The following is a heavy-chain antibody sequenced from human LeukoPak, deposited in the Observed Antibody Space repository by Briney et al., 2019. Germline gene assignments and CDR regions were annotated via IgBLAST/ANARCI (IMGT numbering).Heavy chain of an antibody. CDR2: FDPEDGET. V-gene: IGHV1-24*01. Sequence: ASVTVSCKVSGYTLTELSMHWVRQAPGKGLEWMGGFDPEDGETIYAQKFQGRVTMTEDTSTDTAYMELSSLRSEDTAVYYRATLLAVSREWFDPWGQGTLETVSS. CDR3: ATLLAVSREWFDP. D-gene: IGHD5/OR15-5a*01. CDR1: GYTLTELS. J-gene: IGHJ5*02.